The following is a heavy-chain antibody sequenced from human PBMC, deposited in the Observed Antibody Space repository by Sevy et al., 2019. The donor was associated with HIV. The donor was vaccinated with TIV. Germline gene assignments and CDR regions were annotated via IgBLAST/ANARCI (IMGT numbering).Heavy chain of an antibody. J-gene: IGHJ4*02. CDR1: GFTFSTHW. CDR2: IKEDGSEK. Sequence: GGSLRLSCAASGFTFSTHWMSWVRQAPGKGLEWVANIKEDGSEKYYVDSVKGRFTISRDNAKNSLSLQMNSLRAEDTAVYYCAKDVYWGQGTLVTVSS. V-gene: IGHV3-7*03. CDR3: AKDVY.